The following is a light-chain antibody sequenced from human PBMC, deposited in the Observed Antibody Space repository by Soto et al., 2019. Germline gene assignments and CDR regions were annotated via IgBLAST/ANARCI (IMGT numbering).Light chain of an antibody. CDR1: QSISSW. V-gene: IGKV1-5*01. J-gene: IGKJ1*01. CDR3: QQYNSYPRT. Sequence: DIQMTQSHSTLSASVGDRVTSTCRASQSISSWLAWYQQKPGKAPKLLIYDASSLESGVPARCSGIGSGTEFTLTISSLQPDDFATYYCQQYNSYPRTFGQGTKVEI. CDR2: DAS.